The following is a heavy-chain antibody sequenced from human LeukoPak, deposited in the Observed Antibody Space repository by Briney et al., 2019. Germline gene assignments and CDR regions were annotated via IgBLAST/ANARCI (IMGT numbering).Heavy chain of an antibody. CDR2: IKQDGSEK. J-gene: IGHJ6*02. D-gene: IGHD1-26*01. V-gene: IGHV3-7*01. CDR1: GFTFSSYW. CDR3: ARDRIVGATTSIYYYYYGMDV. Sequence: PGGSLRLSCAASGFTFSSYWMSWVRLAPGKGLEWVANIKQDGSEKYYVDSVKGRFTISRDNAKNSLYLQMNSLRAEDTAVYYCARDRIVGATTSIYYYYYGMDVWGQGTTVTVSS.